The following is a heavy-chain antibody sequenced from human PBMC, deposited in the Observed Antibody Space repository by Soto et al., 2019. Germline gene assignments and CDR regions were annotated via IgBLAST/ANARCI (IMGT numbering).Heavy chain of an antibody. CDR1: GGSISSGGYY. Sequence: QVQLQESGPGLVKPSQTLSLTCTVSGGSISSGGYYWSWIRQHPGKGLEWIGYIYYSGSTYYNPSLKSRVTISVDTSKNQFSLKLSSVTAADTAVYYCARGSSSSWYGRHNGMDVWGQGTMVTVSS. D-gene: IGHD6-13*01. CDR2: IYYSGST. V-gene: IGHV4-31*03. CDR3: ARGSSSSWYGRHNGMDV. J-gene: IGHJ6*02.